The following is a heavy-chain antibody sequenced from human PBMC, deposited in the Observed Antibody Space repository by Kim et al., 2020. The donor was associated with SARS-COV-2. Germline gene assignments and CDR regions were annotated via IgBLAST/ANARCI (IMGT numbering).Heavy chain of an antibody. V-gene: IGHV3-23*01. CDR1: GFTFSSYA. Sequence: GGSLRLSCAASGFTFSSYAMSWVRQAPGKGLEWVSAISGSGGSTYYADSVKGRFTISRDNSKNTLYLQMNSLRAEDTAVYYCAKDINSGSYWGTYYYYGMDVWGQGTTVTVSS. D-gene: IGHD1-26*01. CDR3: AKDINSGSYWGTYYYYGMDV. CDR2: ISGSGGST. J-gene: IGHJ6*02.